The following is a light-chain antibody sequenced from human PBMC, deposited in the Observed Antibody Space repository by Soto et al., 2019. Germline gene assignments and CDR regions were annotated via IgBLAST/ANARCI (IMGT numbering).Light chain of an antibody. Sequence: IQLTQSPSSLSASVGDRVTITCRASQGISSYLAWYQQKPEKAPKLLIYGASTLQSGVPARFSGSGSGTDFTLTISGLQSEDSAVYYCHRYNNWPHTFGQGTKVDI. V-gene: IGKV1-9*01. CDR1: QGISSY. CDR2: GAS. CDR3: HRYNNWPHT. J-gene: IGKJ2*01.